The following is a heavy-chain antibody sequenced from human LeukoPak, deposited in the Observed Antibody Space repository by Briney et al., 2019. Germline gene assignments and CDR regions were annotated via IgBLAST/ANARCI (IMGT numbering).Heavy chain of an antibody. V-gene: IGHV4-34*01. D-gene: IGHD1-26*01. CDR3: ARDEVGATTEFDY. Sequence: SETLSLTRAVYGGSFSGYYWSWIRQPPGKGLEWIGEINHSGSTNYNPSLKSRVTISVDTSKNQFSLKLSSVTAADTAVYYCARDEVGATTEFDYWGQGTLVTVSS. J-gene: IGHJ4*02. CDR1: GGSFSGYY. CDR2: INHSGST.